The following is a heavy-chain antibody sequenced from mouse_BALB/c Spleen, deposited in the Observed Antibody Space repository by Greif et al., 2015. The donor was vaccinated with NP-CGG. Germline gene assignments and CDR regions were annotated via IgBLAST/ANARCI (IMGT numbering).Heavy chain of an antibody. J-gene: IGHJ4*01. D-gene: IGHD2-10*02. Sequence: VQLQQSGPGLVQPSQSLSITCTVSGFSLTSYGVHWVRQSPGKGLEWLGVIWSDGSTDYNAAFISRLGISKDNSKSQVFFKMNSLQANDTAIYYCARKYGNYYAMDYWGQGTSVTVSS. CDR1: GFSLTSYG. CDR3: ARKYGNYYAMDY. V-gene: IGHV2-2*02. CDR2: IWSDGST.